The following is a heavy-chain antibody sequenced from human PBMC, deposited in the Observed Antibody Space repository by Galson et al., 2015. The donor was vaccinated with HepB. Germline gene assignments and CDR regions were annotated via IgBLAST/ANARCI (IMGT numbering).Heavy chain of an antibody. V-gene: IGHV3-23*01. CDR1: GFTFSSYA. CDR3: AKDRDVLGLRFLYTDY. D-gene: IGHD5-12*01. Sequence: LRLSCAASGFTFSSYAMSCVRQAPGKGLEWVSAISGSGGSTYYADSVKGRFTISRDNSKNTLYLQMNSLRAEDTAVYYCAKDRDVLGLRFLYTDYWGQGTLVTVSS. CDR2: ISGSGGST. J-gene: IGHJ4*02.